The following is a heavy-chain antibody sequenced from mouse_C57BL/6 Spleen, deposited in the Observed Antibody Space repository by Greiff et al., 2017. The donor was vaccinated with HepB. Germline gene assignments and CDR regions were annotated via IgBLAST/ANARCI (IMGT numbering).Heavy chain of an antibody. CDR3: ARGGYYYAMDY. CDR2: ISSGSSTI. CDR1: GFTFSDYG. D-gene: IGHD2-2*01. Sequence: VQLMESGGGLVKPGGSLKLSCAASGFTFSDYGMHWVRQAPEKGLEWVAYISSGSSTIYYADTVKGRFTISRDNAKNTLFLQMTSLRSEDTAMYYCARGGYYYAMDYWGQGTSVTVSS. J-gene: IGHJ4*01. V-gene: IGHV5-17*01.